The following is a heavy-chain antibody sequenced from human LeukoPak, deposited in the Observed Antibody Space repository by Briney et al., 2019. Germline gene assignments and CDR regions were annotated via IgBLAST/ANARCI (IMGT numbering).Heavy chain of an antibody. CDR3: ARHSRSMSYLFDY. V-gene: IGHV4-59*08. CDR2: IYSSGTT. CDR1: GGSISRYY. J-gene: IGHJ4*02. D-gene: IGHD1-26*01. Sequence: PSETLSLTCTVSGGSISRYYWSWIRQPPGKGLEGVGYIYSSGTTNYNSTLKSRVTISVDTSTNQFSLKLNSVTAADTAVYYCARHSRSMSYLFDYWGQGTLVTVSS.